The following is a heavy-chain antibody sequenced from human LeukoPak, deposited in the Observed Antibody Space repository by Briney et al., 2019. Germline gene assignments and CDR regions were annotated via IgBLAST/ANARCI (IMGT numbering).Heavy chain of an antibody. CDR2: IYYSGST. V-gene: IGHV4-59*01. J-gene: IGHJ4*02. CDR3: ARSTSHSAPFDY. Sequence: SETLSLTCTVSGGSISSYYWSWIRQPPGKGLEWIGYIYYSGSTNYNPSLKSRVTISVDTSKNQFSLKLSSVTAADTAVYYCARSTSHSAPFDYWGQGTLVTASS. D-gene: IGHD2-21*01. CDR1: GGSISSYY.